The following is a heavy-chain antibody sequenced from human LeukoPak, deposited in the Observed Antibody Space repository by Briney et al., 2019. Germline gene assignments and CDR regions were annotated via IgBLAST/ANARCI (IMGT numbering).Heavy chain of an antibody. Sequence: SETLSLTCTVSGGSVNSGSYYWNWIRQPPGKGLEWIGYIYYSGSTNYNPSLKSRVTISVDTSKNQFSLKLSSVTAADTAVYYCARDGYSGSYHSDYWGQGTLVTVSS. V-gene: IGHV4-61*01. CDR2: IYYSGST. J-gene: IGHJ4*02. D-gene: IGHD1-26*01. CDR1: GGSVNSGSYY. CDR3: ARDGYSGSYHSDY.